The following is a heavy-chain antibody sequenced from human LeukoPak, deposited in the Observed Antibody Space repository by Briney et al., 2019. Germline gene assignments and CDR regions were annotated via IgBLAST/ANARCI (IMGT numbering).Heavy chain of an antibody. D-gene: IGHD5-24*01. V-gene: IGHV3-23*01. CDR2: ISGSGGST. CDR1: GFTFSSYA. CDR3: AKDPVAVMATHLDY. J-gene: IGHJ4*02. Sequence: GGSLRLSCAASGFTFSSYAMSWVRQAPGKGLEWVSAISGSGGSTYYADSVKGRFTISRDNSKNTLYLQMNSLRAEDTAVYYCAKDPVAVMATHLDYWGQGTLVTVSS.